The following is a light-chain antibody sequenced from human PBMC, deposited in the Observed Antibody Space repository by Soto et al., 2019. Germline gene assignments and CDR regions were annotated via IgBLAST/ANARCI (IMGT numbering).Light chain of an antibody. CDR1: QSVSSK. CDR3: QQYNNWPLT. Sequence: EIVMTQSPATLSVSPGERATLSCRASQSVSSKLAWYQQKPGQAPRLLIYIASTSATGIPARFSGSGSGTEFTLTISSLQSEDFAAYYCQQYNNWPLTFGGVTKVEIK. CDR2: IAS. J-gene: IGKJ4*01. V-gene: IGKV3-15*01.